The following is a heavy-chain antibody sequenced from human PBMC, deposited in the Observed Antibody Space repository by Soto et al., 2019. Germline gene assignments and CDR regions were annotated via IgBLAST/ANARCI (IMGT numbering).Heavy chain of an antibody. CDR3: ARGLQFYFDY. CDR1: GGSFSGYY. J-gene: IGHJ4*02. CDR2: INHSGST. V-gene: IGHV4-34*01. Sequence: SETLSLTCAVYGGSFSGYYWSWIRQPPGKGLEWIGEINHSGSTNYNPSLKSRVTISVDTSKNHFSLKLSSVTAADTAVYYCARGLQFYFDYWGQGTLVTVSS.